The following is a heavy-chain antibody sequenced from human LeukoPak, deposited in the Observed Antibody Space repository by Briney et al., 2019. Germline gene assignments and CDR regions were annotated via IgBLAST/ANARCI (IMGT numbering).Heavy chain of an antibody. J-gene: IGHJ5*02. V-gene: IGHV7-4-1*02. CDR1: GYTFTSYA. CDR3: ARETVVAANNWFDP. D-gene: IGHD2-15*01. CDR2: INTNTGNP. Sequence: AXVKVSCKASGYTFTSYAMNWVRQAPGQGLEWMGWINTNTGNPTYAQGFTGRFVFSLDTSVSTAYLQISSLKAEDTAVYYCARETVVAANNWFDPWGQGTLVTVSS.